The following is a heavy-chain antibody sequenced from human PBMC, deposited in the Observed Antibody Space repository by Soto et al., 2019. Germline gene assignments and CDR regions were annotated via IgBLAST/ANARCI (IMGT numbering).Heavy chain of an antibody. CDR3: AKGSGEWSGYSLQYYFDY. J-gene: IGHJ4*02. D-gene: IGHD3-3*01. CDR1: GFTFSSYA. CDR2: ISGSGGST. V-gene: IGHV3-23*01. Sequence: EVQLLESGGGLVQPGGSLRLSCAASGFTFSSYAMSWVRQAPGKGLEWVSAISGSGGSTYYADSVKGRFTISRDNSKNRLYLQMNSLRAEDTAVYYCAKGSGEWSGYSLQYYFDYWGQGTLVTVSS.